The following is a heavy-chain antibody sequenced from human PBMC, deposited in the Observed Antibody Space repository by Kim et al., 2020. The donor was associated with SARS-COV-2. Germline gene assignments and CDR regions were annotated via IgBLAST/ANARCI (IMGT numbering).Heavy chain of an antibody. CDR1: GFTFSSYE. CDR3: VRSGGLDS. Sequence: GGSLRLSCAASGFTFSSYEMNWVRQAPEKGLEWLSYISGSGIIYYADSVKGRFTISRDYAKNSLYLEMNSLRVEDTGVYYCVRSGGLDSWGQGTLATVSS. J-gene: IGHJ4*02. D-gene: IGHD1-26*01. CDR2: ISGSGII. V-gene: IGHV3-48*03.